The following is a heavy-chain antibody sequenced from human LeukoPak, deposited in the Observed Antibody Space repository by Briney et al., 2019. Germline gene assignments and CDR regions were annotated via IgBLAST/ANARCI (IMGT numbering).Heavy chain of an antibody. D-gene: IGHD3-10*01. J-gene: IGHJ4*02. CDR2: ISYDGSNK. V-gene: IGHV3-30*18. CDR1: GFTFSSYG. Sequence: PGGSLRLSCAASGFTFSSYGMHWVRQAPGKGLEWVAVISYDGSNKYYADSVKGRFTISRDYSKNTLYLQMNSLRAEDTAVYYCAKGYYYADDYWGQGTLVTASS. CDR3: AKGYYYADDY.